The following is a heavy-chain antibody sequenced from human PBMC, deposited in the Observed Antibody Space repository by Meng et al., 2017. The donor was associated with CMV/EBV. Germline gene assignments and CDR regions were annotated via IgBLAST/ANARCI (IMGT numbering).Heavy chain of an antibody. CDR1: GFTFSDYY. CDR3: ARGGERDSSGYRYGMDV. J-gene: IGHJ6*02. CDR2: ISSSGSTI. V-gene: IGHV3-11*01. Sequence: GESLKISCAASGFTFSDYYMSWIRQAPGKGLEWVSYISSSGSTIYYADSVKGRFTISRDNAKNSLYLQMNSLRAEDTAVYYCARGGERDSSGYRYGMDVWGQGTTVTVSS. D-gene: IGHD3-22*01.